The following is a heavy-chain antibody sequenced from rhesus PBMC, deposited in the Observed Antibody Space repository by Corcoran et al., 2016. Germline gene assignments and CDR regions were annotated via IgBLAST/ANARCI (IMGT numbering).Heavy chain of an antibody. J-gene: IGHJ4*01. V-gene: IGHV3-54*02. D-gene: IGHD6-25*01. Sequence: EEQLVESGGGLVQPGGSLRLSCVASGLSSSSYGMHWVRQAAGMGLEWVAVIAYNGNKNYCADSVKDRFTISRDNSKNMLYLQMNNLKLGDTAVYYCARDPGVASAGTLFDYWGHVFLVTVSS. CDR1: GLSSSSYG. CDR3: ARDPGVASAGTLFDY. CDR2: IAYNGNKN.